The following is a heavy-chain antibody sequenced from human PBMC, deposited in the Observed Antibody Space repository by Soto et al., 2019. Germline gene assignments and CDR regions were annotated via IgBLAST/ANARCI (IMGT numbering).Heavy chain of an antibody. CDR1: GAYMRNDYYY. D-gene: IGHD5-12*01. J-gene: IGHJ4*02. V-gene: IGHV4-61*01. Sequence: PSETLSLTCTVSGAYMRNDYYYWSWVRQDPGKDLEWIGHMHHSGRTHYNPSLKSRVTISVDTSKNQFSLKLSSVTAADTAVYYCARDFTSGYFYYFDAWGQGTLVTVSS. CDR2: MHHSGRT. CDR3: ARDFTSGYFYYFDA.